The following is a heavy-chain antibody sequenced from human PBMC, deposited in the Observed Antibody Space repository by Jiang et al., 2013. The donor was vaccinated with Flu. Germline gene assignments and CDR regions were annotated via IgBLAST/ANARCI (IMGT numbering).Heavy chain of an antibody. CDR1: TSYY. CDR3: ARVRVPTVWGAFDI. CDR2: INPSGGST. V-gene: IGHV1-46*01. J-gene: IGHJ3*02. D-gene: IGHD4-17*01. Sequence: TSYYMHWVRQAPGQGLEWMGIINPSGGSTSYAQKFQGRVTMTRDTSTSTVYMELSSLRSEDTAVYYCARVRVPTVWGAFDIWGQGTMVTVSS.